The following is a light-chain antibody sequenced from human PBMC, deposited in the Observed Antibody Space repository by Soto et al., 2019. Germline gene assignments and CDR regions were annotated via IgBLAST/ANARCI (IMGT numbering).Light chain of an antibody. CDR3: QSYEGSMATSS. J-gene: IGLJ2*01. CDR2: GNN. CDR1: SSNLGAGYD. Sequence: QSVLTQPPSVSGTPGQRVSISCTGTSSNLGAGYDVHWYQQLPGAAPRLLIFGNNVRPSGVPDRFSGSKSGTSASLAITGLQAEDEAIYHCQSYEGSMATSSFGAGTKLTVL. V-gene: IGLV1-40*01.